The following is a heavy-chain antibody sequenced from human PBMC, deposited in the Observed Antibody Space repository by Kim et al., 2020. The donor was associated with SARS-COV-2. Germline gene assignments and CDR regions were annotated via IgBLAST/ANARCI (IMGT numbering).Heavy chain of an antibody. CDR3: AREELAAAYAFDI. J-gene: IGHJ3*02. D-gene: IGHD6-13*01. Sequence: YTSSVKGRLTISRDNSKNTRYLQMNSLRAEDTAVYYCAREELAAAYAFDIWGQGTMVTVSS. V-gene: IGHV3-33*01.